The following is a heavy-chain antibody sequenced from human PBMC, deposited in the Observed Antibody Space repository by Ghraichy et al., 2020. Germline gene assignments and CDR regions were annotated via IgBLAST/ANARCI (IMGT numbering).Heavy chain of an antibody. CDR1: GFTFSSYS. Sequence: GGSLRLSCAVSGFTFSSYSMNWVRQAQGKGIEWVSSISGNSIYIYYEDSVKGRFTISRDNAKNSLSLQMNSLRAEYTAVYYCAREDYGDYVHYSGQGTLVTVSS. V-gene: IGHV3-21*01. CDR2: ISGNSIYI. J-gene: IGHJ4*02. CDR3: AREDYGDYVHY. D-gene: IGHD4-17*01.